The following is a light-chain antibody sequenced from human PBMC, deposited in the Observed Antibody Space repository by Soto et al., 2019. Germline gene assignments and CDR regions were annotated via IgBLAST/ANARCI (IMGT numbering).Light chain of an antibody. CDR1: QLISSW. Sequence: IQMTQSPSSVSASVGDSVTITCRASQLISSWLAWYQVKPGKAPKLLIYGASNRESGVPSRFSGSESGTLFTLTINSLQPEDFATYYCQQASSFPRTFGGGTTVEI. CDR2: GAS. J-gene: IGKJ4*01. V-gene: IGKV1-12*01. CDR3: QQASSFPRT.